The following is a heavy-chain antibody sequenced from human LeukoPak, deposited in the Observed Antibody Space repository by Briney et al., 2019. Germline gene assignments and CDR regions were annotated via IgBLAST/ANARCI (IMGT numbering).Heavy chain of an antibody. J-gene: IGHJ6*02. CDR1: GFTFSSYA. V-gene: IGHV3-30-3*01. CDR3: ARDLYYYSSGSFGKYYYYGMGV. Sequence: GGSLRLSCAASGFTFSSYAMHWVRQAPGKGLEWVAVISYDGSNKYYADSVKGRFTISRDNSKNTLYLQMNSLRAEDTAVYYCARDLYYYSSGSFGKYYYYGMGVWGQGTTVTVSS. CDR2: ISYDGSNK. D-gene: IGHD3-10*01.